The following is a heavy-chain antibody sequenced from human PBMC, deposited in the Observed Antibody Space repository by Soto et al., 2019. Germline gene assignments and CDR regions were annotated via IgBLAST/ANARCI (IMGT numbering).Heavy chain of an antibody. CDR1: GFSLSSTRVA. V-gene: IGHV2-5*02. J-gene: IGHJ4*02. CDR2: IYWDDHK. CDR3: AHSVVAGLGYYFDY. Sequence: QITLKESGPTLVKPTQTLTLTCTFSGFSLSSTRVAVGWIRQPPGKALEWLALIYWDDHKRYSPFLKSRLTIPKDTSKNQVVLTMTNMDPVDTATYYCAHSVVAGLGYYFDYWGQGTLVTVSS. D-gene: IGHD6-19*01.